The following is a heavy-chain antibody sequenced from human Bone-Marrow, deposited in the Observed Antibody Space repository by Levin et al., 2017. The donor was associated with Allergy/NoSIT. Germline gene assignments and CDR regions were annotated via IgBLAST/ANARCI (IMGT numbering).Heavy chain of an antibody. CDR3: ARGLYCIDARCSRRSYNGMDV. J-gene: IGHJ6*02. V-gene: IGHV1-8*01. CDR1: GYTFTSYE. Sequence: GESLKISCKASGYTFTSYEINWVRQAAGQGLEWMGWVNPNSGNTGYAQRFQGRVTMTRDISMNTVYMELSSLTSEDTAVFYCARGLYCIDARCSRRSYNGMDVWGQGTTVTVSS. CDR2: VNPNSGNT. D-gene: IGHD2-15*01.